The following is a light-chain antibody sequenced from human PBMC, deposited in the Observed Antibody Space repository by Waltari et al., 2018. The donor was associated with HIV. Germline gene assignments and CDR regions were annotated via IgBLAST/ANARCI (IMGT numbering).Light chain of an antibody. Sequence: QSVLTRPPSVSGAPGQRVTISCTGSSSNIGADYFVHWYQQLPGAAPKLLIYGDSHRPSGVPDRFSGSKSGTSASLAITGLQAVDEADYYCQSYDSSLSGPVVFGGGTKLTVL. CDR2: GDS. J-gene: IGLJ2*01. CDR1: SSNIGADYF. CDR3: QSYDSSLSGPVV. V-gene: IGLV1-40*01.